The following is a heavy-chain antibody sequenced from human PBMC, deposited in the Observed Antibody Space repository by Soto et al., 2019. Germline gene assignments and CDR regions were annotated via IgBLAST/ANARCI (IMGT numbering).Heavy chain of an antibody. CDR3: AIDLGWNNCFDP. CDR2: INAGNGNT. Sequence: ASVRVSCKASGYTFTSYAMHWVRQAPGQRLEWMGWINAGNGNTKYSQKFQGRVTITRDTSASTAYMELSSLRSEDTAVYYCAIDLGWNNCFDPWGQGTLVTVSS. CDR1: GYTFTSYA. J-gene: IGHJ5*02. D-gene: IGHD2-15*01. V-gene: IGHV1-3*01.